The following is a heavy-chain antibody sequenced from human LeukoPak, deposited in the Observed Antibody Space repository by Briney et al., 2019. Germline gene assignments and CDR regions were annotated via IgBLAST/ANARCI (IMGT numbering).Heavy chain of an antibody. CDR3: AKDAYSNSAHPTGDYFDY. CDR2: IRYDGSNK. Sequence: GRSLRLSCAVSGFTFSNYGMHWVRQAPGKGLEWVAFIRYDGSNKYYADSVKGRFTISRDNSKNTLYLQMNSLRAEDTAVHYCAKDAYSNSAHPTGDYFDYWGQGTLVTVSS. V-gene: IGHV3-30*02. CDR1: GFTFSNYG. J-gene: IGHJ4*02. D-gene: IGHD4-11*01.